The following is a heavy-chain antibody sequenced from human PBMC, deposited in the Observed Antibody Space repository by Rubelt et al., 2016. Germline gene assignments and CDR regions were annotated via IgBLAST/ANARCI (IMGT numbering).Heavy chain of an antibody. CDR3: ARGGHRDGYNYHFDY. D-gene: IGHD5-24*01. V-gene: IGHV4-34*01. CDR1: GGSFSGYY. CDR2: INHSGST. J-gene: IGHJ4*02. Sequence: QVQLQQWGAGLLKPSETLSLTCAVYGGSFSGYYWSWIRQPPGKGLEWIGEINHSGSTNYNPSLKSRVPISVDTSKNQFSLKLSSVTASDTAVYYCARGGHRDGYNYHFDYWGQGTLVTVSS.